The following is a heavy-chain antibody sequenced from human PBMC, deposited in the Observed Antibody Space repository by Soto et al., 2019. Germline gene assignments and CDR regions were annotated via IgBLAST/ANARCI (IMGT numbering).Heavy chain of an antibody. CDR3: AAGDSSETGDH. Sequence: QVQLVQSGAEVKKPGSSVKVSCKASGDTLSTHGISWVRQAPGQGLEWMGVPIPIFGTTDYAEKFQGRVTITADESTTTSYMELSSLRPDGTAVYYCAAGDSSETGDHWGQGTLVTVSS. V-gene: IGHV1-69*01. D-gene: IGHD6-19*01. J-gene: IGHJ4*02. CDR2: PIPIFGTT. CDR1: GDTLSTHG.